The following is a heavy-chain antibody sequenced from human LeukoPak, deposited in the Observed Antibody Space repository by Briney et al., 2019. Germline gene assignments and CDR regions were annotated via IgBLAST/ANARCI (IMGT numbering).Heavy chain of an antibody. CDR1: GYSFTSYW. CDR3: ASQYSTTWYANYYYFGMDV. D-gene: IGHD6-13*01. J-gene: IGHJ6*02. CDR2: IYPGDSDT. Sequence: GESLKISCKASGYSFTSYWIGWVRQMPGKGLEWMGIIYPGDSDTRYSPSFQGQVTISADKPISTAYLQWSSLKASDTAMYYCASQYSTTWYANYYYFGMDVWGQGTTVTVSS. V-gene: IGHV5-51*01.